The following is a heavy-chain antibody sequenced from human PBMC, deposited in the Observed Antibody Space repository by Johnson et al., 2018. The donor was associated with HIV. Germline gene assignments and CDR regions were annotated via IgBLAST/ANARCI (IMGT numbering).Heavy chain of an antibody. CDR3: ARDRFGDSDAFDI. CDR1: GFTFDDYG. J-gene: IGHJ3*02. Sequence: QMLLVESGGGVVRPGGSLRLSCAASGFTFDDYGMSWVRQVPGKGLEWVAVISYDGSNKYYAHSVKGRFTISRDNSKNTLYLQMNSLRAEDTAVYFCARDRFGDSDAFDIWGQGTMVTVSS. V-gene: IGHV3-30*03. D-gene: IGHD4-17*01. CDR2: ISYDGSNK.